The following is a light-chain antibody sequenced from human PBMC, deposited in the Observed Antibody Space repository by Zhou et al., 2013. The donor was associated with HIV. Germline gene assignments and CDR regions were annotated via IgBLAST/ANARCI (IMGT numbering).Light chain of an antibody. CDR3: QHYHSYPWS. CDR1: QSISTW. CDR2: KAS. V-gene: IGKV1-5*03. J-gene: IGKJ1*01. Sequence: DIQMTQSPSTLSASVGDRVTITCRASQSISTWLAWYQQKPGKAPKLLIYKASSLESGVPSRFSGSGSGTGFTLTINSLQPDDFATYYCQHYHSYPWSFGQGTTVELK.